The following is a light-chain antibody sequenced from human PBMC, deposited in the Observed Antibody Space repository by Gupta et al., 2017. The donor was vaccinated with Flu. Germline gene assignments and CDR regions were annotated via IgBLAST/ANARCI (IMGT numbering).Light chain of an antibody. CDR3: QSADSSGTSRV. CDR1: ALPNQY. J-gene: IGLJ3*02. Sequence: GDALPNQYAYWYQQKPGQAPGLVIYKDSERPSGIPERFSGSSSGTTLTLTISGVQAEDEADYYCQSADSSGTSRVFGGGTKLTVL. V-gene: IGLV3-25*03. CDR2: KDS.